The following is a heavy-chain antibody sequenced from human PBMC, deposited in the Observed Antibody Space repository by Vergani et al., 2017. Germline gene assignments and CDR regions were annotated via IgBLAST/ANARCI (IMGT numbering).Heavy chain of an antibody. CDR2: INPNSGGT. J-gene: IGHJ4*02. CDR1: GYTFTGYY. Sequence: QVQLVQSGAEVKKPGASVKVSCKASGYTFTGYYMHWVRQAPGQGLEWMGWINPNSGGTNYAQKFQGRVTMTRDTSISTAYMELSRLRSDDTAVYYCAREQILPSQGWELADTRYYFDYWGQGTLVTVSS. V-gene: IGHV1-2*02. D-gene: IGHD1-26*01. CDR3: AREQILPSQGWELADTRYYFDY.